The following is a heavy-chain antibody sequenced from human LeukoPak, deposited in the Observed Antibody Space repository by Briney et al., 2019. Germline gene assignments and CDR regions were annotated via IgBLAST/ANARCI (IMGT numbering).Heavy chain of an antibody. Sequence: PGVSLRLSCAASGFTVSGSWMSWIRQAPGKGLEWVAHINQAGSDKYYVDSVKGRFTISRDNAENSLFLQMNSLRAEDTAVYYRVSWSGYGAYWGQGTLVTVSS. CDR1: GFTVSGSW. D-gene: IGHD2-15*01. J-gene: IGHJ4*02. V-gene: IGHV3-7*01. CDR2: INQAGSDK. CDR3: VSWSGYGAY.